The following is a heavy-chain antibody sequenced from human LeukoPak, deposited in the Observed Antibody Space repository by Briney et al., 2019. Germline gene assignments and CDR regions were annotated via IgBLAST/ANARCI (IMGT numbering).Heavy chain of an antibody. J-gene: IGHJ5*02. CDR1: GYTFTSYH. CDR3: ARDGTELADP. Sequence: ASVKVSCKASGYTFTSYHINWVRQATGQGLEWVGWMNPNNSDIGYAQKFQGRVTITADESTSTAYMELSSLRSEDTAVYYCARDGTELADPWGQGTLVTVSS. D-gene: IGHD6-6*01. CDR2: MNPNNSDI. V-gene: IGHV1-8*01.